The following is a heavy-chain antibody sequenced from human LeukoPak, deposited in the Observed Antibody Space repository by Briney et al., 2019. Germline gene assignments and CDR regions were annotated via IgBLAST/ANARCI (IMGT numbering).Heavy chain of an antibody. CDR3: ARRLHSSENFDS. J-gene: IGHJ4*02. CDR1: GYSFTSYW. Sequence: GESLKISCKGSGYSFTSYWIGWVRQMPGKGLEWMGIIYPGDSDTRYNPSFQGQVTISADKSISTAYLQWSNLKASDTAMYYCARRLHSSENFDSWGQETLVTVSS. V-gene: IGHV5-51*01. CDR2: IYPGDSDT. D-gene: IGHD6-25*01.